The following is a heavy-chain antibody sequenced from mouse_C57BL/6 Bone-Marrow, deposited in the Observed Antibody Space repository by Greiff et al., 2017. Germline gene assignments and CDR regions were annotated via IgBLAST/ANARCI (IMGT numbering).Heavy chain of an antibody. V-gene: IGHV14-2*01. D-gene: IGHD2-3*01. CDR2: IDPEDGET. CDR3: ALGYYVWG. CDR1: GFNIKDYY. J-gene: IGHJ2*01. Sequence: VQLQQSGAELVKPGASVKLSCTASGFNIKDYYMNWVKQRTEQGLEWIGRIDPEDGETTYAPQFQGKATITADTSSNTAYLQLSSLTSEDTAVYYCALGYYVWGWGQGTTLTVSS.